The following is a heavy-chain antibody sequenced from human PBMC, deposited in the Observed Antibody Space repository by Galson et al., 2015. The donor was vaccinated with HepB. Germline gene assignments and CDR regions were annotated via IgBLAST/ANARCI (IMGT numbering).Heavy chain of an antibody. D-gene: IGHD6-13*01. CDR1: GFTFSSYS. J-gene: IGHJ6*02. CDR2: ISGSSSTI. CDR3: ARPAAGRYFYYAMDV. Sequence: SLRLSCAASGFTFSSYSMNWVRQAPGKGLEWVSYISGSSSTIQYADSVKGRFTISRDNAKNSLFLQMNSLRDEDTAIYYCARPAAGRYFYYAMDVWGQGTTVTVSS. V-gene: IGHV3-48*02.